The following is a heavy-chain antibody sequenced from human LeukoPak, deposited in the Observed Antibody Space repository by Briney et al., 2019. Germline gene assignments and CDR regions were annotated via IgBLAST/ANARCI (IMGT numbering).Heavy chain of an antibody. J-gene: IGHJ3*02. D-gene: IGHD4-17*01. CDR3: ARTTDYGDYCDAFDI. CDR2: IYYSGGT. Sequence: SETLSLTCTVSGGSISSYYWSWIRQPPGKGLEWIGYIYYSGGTNYNPSLKSRVTISVDTSKNQFSLKLSSVTAADTAVYYCARTTDYGDYCDAFDIWGQGTMVTVSS. V-gene: IGHV4-59*01. CDR1: GGSISSYY.